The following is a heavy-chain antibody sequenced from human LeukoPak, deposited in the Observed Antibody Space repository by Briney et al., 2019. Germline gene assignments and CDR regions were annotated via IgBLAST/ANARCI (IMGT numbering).Heavy chain of an antibody. D-gene: IGHD5-12*01. CDR2: ISGSGGST. CDR3: AKSVATIPAFDI. CDR1: GITFSSYG. J-gene: IGHJ3*02. Sequence: PGGSLRLSCAASGITFSSYGMSWVRQAPGKGLEWVSAISGSGGSTYYADSVKGRFTISRDNSKNTLYLQMNSLRAEDTAVYYCAKSVATIPAFDIWGQGTMVTVSS. V-gene: IGHV3-23*01.